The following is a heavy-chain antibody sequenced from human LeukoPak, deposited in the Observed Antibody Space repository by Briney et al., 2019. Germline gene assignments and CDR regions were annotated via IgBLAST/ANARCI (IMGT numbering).Heavy chain of an antibody. CDR1: GFTFRSYW. Sequence: GRSLRLSCAASGFTFRSYWMRWVRRAPGKGLEWVANIKQDGSEKNYVDSVKGRFAISRDNAKNSLYLQMNSLRAEDTAVYYCASGLELDYWGQGTLVTVSS. V-gene: IGHV3-7*03. CDR2: IKQDGSEK. CDR3: ASGLELDY. J-gene: IGHJ4*02.